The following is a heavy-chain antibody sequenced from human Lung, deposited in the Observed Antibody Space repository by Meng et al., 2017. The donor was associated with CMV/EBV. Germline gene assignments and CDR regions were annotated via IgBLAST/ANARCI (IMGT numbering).Heavy chain of an antibody. V-gene: IGHV3-74*01. D-gene: IGHD2-15*01. J-gene: IGHJ4*02. CDR1: GFSFSSYW. CDR3: ARDVVEGSVWLGY. CDR2: INRDGSSR. Sequence: GESLKISCAASGFSFSSYWMHWVRQAPGKGLVWVSRINRDGSSRSYGDSVKGRFTISRDNGKNTLYLQMNSLRAEDTAVYYCARDVVEGSVWLGYWGQGTXVTVAS.